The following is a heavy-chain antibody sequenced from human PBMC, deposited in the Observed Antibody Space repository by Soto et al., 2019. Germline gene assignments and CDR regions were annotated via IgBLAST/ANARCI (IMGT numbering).Heavy chain of an antibody. CDR1: GFTFSSYG. J-gene: IGHJ6*02. CDR3: AREHTDYYYYGMDV. CDR2: ISYDGSNK. Sequence: GGSLRLSCAASGFTFSSYGMHWVRQAPGKGLEWVAVISYDGSNKYYADSVKGRFTISRDNSKNTLYLQMNSLRAEDTAVYYCAREHTDYYYYGMDVWGQGTTVTVSS. V-gene: IGHV3-30*03. D-gene: IGHD5-18*01.